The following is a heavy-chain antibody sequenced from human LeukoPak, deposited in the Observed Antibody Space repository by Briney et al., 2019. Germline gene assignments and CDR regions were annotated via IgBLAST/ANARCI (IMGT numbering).Heavy chain of an antibody. V-gene: IGHV3-30-3*01. Sequence: GGSLRLSCAASGFTFSSYAMHWVRHAPGKGLEWVAIISYDGSNKYYADSVKGRFTISRDNSKNTLSLQMNSLRADDTAVYYCTRDANYYGSGSYYGNWGQGTLVTVSS. CDR3: TRDANYYGSGSYYGN. D-gene: IGHD3-10*01. CDR1: GFTFSSYA. CDR2: ISYDGSNK. J-gene: IGHJ4*02.